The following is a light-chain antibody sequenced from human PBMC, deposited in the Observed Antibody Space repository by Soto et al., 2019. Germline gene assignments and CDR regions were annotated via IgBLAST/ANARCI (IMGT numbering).Light chain of an antibody. CDR2: GII. V-gene: IGLV1-44*01. Sequence: QAVVTQPPSASGTPGQRVTISCSGSSSNIGSNTVNWYQQFPGTAPKLLIYGIIQRPSGVPDRFSGSKSGITASLTISGLQADDEADYYCCSYAATSTLVFGGGTKLTVL. CDR1: SSNIGSNT. CDR3: CSYAATSTLV. J-gene: IGLJ3*02.